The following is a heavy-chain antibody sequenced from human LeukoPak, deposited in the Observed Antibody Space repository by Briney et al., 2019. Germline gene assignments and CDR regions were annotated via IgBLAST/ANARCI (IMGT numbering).Heavy chain of an antibody. CDR3: ARHMSPGVAEYFQH. V-gene: IGHV5-51*01. Sequence: GESLKISCKGSGYSFTSYWIGRVRQMPGKGLEWMGIIYPGDSDTRYRPSFQGQVTISADKSISTAYLQWSSLKASDTAMYYCARHMSPGVAEYFQHWGQGTLVIVSS. D-gene: IGHD3-10*02. J-gene: IGHJ1*01. CDR1: GYSFTSYW. CDR2: IYPGDSDT.